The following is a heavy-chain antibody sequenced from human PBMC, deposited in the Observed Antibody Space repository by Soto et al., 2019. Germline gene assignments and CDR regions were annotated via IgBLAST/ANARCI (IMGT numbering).Heavy chain of an antibody. J-gene: IGHJ3*02. D-gene: IGHD4-17*01. CDR1: GGSISSGGYY. CDR2: IYYSGST. Sequence: QVQLQESGPGLVKPSQTLSLTCTVSGGSISSGGYYWSWIRQHPGKGLEWIGYIYYSGSTYYNPYLKIRVTISVDTSKNQFSLKLSSVTAADTAVYYCARRETTVTTYDAFDIWGQGTMVTVSS. V-gene: IGHV4-31*03. CDR3: ARRETTVTTYDAFDI.